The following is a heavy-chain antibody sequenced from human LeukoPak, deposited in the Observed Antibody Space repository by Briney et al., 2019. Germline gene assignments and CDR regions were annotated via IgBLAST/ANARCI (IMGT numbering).Heavy chain of an antibody. V-gene: IGHV4-59*01. J-gene: IGHJ6*03. CDR2: IYYSGST. CDR3: ARGGTDTAMVRTDYHYYMDV. Sequence: PSETLSLTCTVSGGSISSYYWSWIRQPPGKGLEWIGYIYYSGSTNYNPSLKSRVTISVGTSKNQFSLKLSSVTAADTAVYYCARGGTDTAMVRTDYHYYMDVWGKGTTVTVSS. CDR1: GGSISSYY. D-gene: IGHD5-18*01.